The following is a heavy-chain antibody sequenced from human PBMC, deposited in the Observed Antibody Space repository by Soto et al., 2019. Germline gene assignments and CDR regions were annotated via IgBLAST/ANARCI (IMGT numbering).Heavy chain of an antibody. CDR3: AKDRPRLTQQFNGVS. J-gene: IGHJ5*02. V-gene: IGHV1-18*01. CDR1: GYIFSDHG. Sequence: QIQLVQSGAEVKKPGASVRASCKASGYIFSDHGFSRVRQGTGQGLEWLGWISAYSGATDYAQKFQGRVTLTTDASTSTDYMALRSLRSDDTAVYYCAKDRPRLTQQFNGVSWGQGTLVTVSS. CDR2: ISAYSGAT. D-gene: IGHD2-8*01.